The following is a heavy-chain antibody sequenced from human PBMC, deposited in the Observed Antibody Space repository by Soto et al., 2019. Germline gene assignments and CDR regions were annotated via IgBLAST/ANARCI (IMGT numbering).Heavy chain of an antibody. CDR2: IKSKTDGVTT. D-gene: IGHD4-17*01. CDR3: TTWTTVTPYGMDV. CDR1: GFTFSNAW. Sequence: EVQLVESGGCLVKPGGSLRLSCAASGFTFSNAWMSWVRQAPGKGMEWVGRIKSKTDGVTTDYAAPVKGRFTISREDSKNTLYLQMNSLKTEDTAVYYCTTWTTVTPYGMDVWGQGTTVTVSS. J-gene: IGHJ6*02. V-gene: IGHV3-15*01.